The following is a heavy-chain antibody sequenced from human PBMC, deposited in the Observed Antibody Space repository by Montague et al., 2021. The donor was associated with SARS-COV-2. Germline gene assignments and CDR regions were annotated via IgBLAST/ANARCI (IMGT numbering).Heavy chain of an antibody. CDR2: ISYSGST. CDR3: ARLWDFYGSGSYKNSWFDP. V-gene: IGHV4-39*02. D-gene: IGHD3-10*01. J-gene: IGHJ5*02. Sequence: SETLSLTCTVSAGSISTNSSYWAWIRQPPGKGLEWIGSISYSGSTYFNPSLESRLTMSVDTSKNHFSLKLSSVTAADTAVYYCARLWDFYGSGSYKNSWFDPWGQGTRVTVPS. CDR1: AGSISTNSSY.